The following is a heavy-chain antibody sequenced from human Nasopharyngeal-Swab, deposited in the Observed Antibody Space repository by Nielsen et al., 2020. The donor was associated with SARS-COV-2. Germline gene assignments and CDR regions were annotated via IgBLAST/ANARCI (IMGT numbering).Heavy chain of an antibody. CDR2: LSTSGTII. D-gene: IGHD4-17*01. CDR1: GFTLSDYN. J-gene: IGHJ4*02. V-gene: IGHV3-48*02. Sequence: GESLKISCAASGFTLSDYNMDWVRQAPGKGLEWVSYLSTSGTIIYYAASVRGRFTISRDNAKNSLYLQMNSLRDEATAVYYCAREHDGDFLSGFEYWGQGTLVTVSS. CDR3: AREHDGDFLSGFEY.